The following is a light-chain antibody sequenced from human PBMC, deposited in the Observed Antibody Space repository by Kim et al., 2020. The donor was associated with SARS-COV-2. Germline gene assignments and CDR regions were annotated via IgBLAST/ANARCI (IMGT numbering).Light chain of an antibody. J-gene: IGKJ2*01. CDR1: QSVSSRY. CDR2: GAS. Sequence: FPPGESITTSCGAIQSVSSRYLAWYQQKPGQAPRLLIYGASSRATGIPDRFSGSGSGTDFTLTISRLEPEDFAVYYCQQYGTSPYTFGQGTKLEI. CDR3: QQYGTSPYT. V-gene: IGKV3-20*01.